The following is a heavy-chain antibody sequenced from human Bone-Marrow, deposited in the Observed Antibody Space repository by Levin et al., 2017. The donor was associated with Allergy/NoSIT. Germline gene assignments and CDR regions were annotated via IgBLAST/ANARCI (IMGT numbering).Heavy chain of an antibody. CDR2: ISRSSSTI. D-gene: IGHD2-2*01. CDR3: ARPDCSGTSCYYFFDS. CDR1: GFTFSRYS. J-gene: IGHJ4*02. V-gene: IGHV3-48*02. Sequence: SCAASGFTFSRYSMNWVRQAPGRGLEWVSYISRSSSTISYADSVKGRFTISRDNAKNSLYLQMNSLRDEETAVYYCARPDCSGTSCYYFFDSWGQGTLVTVSS.